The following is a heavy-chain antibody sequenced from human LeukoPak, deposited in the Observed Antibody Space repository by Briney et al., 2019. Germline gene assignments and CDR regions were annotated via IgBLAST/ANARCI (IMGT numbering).Heavy chain of an antibody. Sequence: GGSLRLSCAASGFTFSSYAMHWVRQAPGKGLEWVAVISYDGSNKYYADSVKGRFTISRDNSKNTLYLQMNSLRAEDTAVYYCAKDLFFVGAFDIWGQGTMVTVSS. CDR1: GFTFSSYA. J-gene: IGHJ3*02. V-gene: IGHV3-30-3*01. CDR3: AKDLFFVGAFDI. D-gene: IGHD2-21*01. CDR2: ISYDGSNK.